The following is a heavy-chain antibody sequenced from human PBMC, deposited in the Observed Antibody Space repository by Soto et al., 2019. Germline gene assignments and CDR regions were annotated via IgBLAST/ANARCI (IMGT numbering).Heavy chain of an antibody. J-gene: IGHJ5*02. CDR3: ARVDTTITRRGWFDP. CDR2: IYYSGST. V-gene: IGHV4-39*01. Sequence: HLQLQESGPGLVKPSETLSLTCTVSGGSISRSSDYWGWIRQPPGKGLEWIGNIYYSGSTYYNPSLKSRVTISVDTSKNQFSLRLSSVTVADTAVYYCARVDTTITRRGWFDPWGQGTLVTVSS. CDR1: GGSISRSSDY. D-gene: IGHD5-18*01.